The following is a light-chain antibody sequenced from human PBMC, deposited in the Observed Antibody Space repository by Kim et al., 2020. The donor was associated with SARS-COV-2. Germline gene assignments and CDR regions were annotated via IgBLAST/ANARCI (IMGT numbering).Light chain of an antibody. CDR1: SLRSYY. CDR2: GKN. CDR3: NSRDSSVTMV. J-gene: IGLJ3*02. V-gene: IGLV3-19*01. Sequence: VALGQTVRITCQGDSLRSYYASWYQQKPGQAPVLVIYGKNNRPSGIPDRFSGSSSGNTASLTITGAQAEDEADYYCNSRDSSVTMVFGGGTQLNVL.